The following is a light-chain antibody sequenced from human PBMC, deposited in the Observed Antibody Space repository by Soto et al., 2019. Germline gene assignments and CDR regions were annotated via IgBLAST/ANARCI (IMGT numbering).Light chain of an antibody. V-gene: IGKV3D-20*02. CDR3: QQRSNWPPLIT. Sequence: EIVMTQSPATLSVYPGERATLSCRASLSVSSSYLAWYQQKPGQPPRLLLFGASSRATGIPDRFSASGSGTDFTLTISSLEPEDFAVYYCQQRSNWPPLITFGQGTRLEI. CDR1: LSVSSSY. J-gene: IGKJ5*01. CDR2: GAS.